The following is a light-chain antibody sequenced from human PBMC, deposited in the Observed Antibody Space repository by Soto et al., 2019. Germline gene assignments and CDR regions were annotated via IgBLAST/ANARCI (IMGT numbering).Light chain of an antibody. Sequence: DIQMTQSPSSLSASVGDRVTITCQASQDISNYLNWYQQKPGKAPKLLIYDASNLETGVPSRFSGSGSGTHFTFTISSLQPEDIATYYCQKYDNLPITFGQGTRLEIK. CDR2: DAS. J-gene: IGKJ5*01. CDR1: QDISNY. V-gene: IGKV1-33*01. CDR3: QKYDNLPIT.